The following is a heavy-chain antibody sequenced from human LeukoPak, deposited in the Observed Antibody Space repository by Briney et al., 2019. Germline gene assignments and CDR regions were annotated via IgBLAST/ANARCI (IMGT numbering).Heavy chain of an antibody. Sequence: GGSLKISCKGSGYSFTSYWIGWVRQMPGKGLEWMGIIYPGDSDTRYSPSFPGQVTISADKSISTAYLQWGSLKASDTAMYYCAIPYDYGSGSYYNAFDYWGQGTLVTVSS. CDR2: IYPGDSDT. J-gene: IGHJ4*02. CDR3: AIPYDYGSGSYYNAFDY. V-gene: IGHV5-51*01. D-gene: IGHD3-10*01. CDR1: GYSFTSYW.